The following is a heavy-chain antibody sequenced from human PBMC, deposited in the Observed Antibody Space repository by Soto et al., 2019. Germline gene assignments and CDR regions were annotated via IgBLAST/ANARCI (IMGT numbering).Heavy chain of an antibody. D-gene: IGHD6-25*01. CDR2: IYHSGRT. J-gene: IGHJ4*02. Sequence: QVHLQESGPGLVKPSETLPLTCAVSGGSISNGNWWSWVRQPPGKGLEWIGEIYHSGRTNYNPSLKSRVSISVDPSKNQFSLKLTSVTAADTAIYYCARAAAYCLDSWGQGTLVTVAS. CDR1: GGSISNGNW. CDR3: ARAAAYCLDS. V-gene: IGHV4-4*02.